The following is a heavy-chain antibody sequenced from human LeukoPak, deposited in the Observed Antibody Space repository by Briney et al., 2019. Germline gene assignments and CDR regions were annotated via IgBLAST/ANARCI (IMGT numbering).Heavy chain of an antibody. CDR1: GYSISIGYY. CDR3: ARWYSSSGYLDY. Sequence: PSETLSLTCAVSGYSISIGYYWGWIRQPPGKGLEWIGSIYHSGNTNYNPSLKSRVTISVDTSKNQFSLKVSSVTAADTALYYCARWYSSSGYLDYWGQGTLVTVSS. D-gene: IGHD6-6*01. CDR2: IYHSGNT. J-gene: IGHJ4*02. V-gene: IGHV4-38-2*01.